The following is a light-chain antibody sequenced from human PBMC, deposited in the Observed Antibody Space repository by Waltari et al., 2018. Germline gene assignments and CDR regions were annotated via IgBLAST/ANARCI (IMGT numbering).Light chain of an antibody. Sequence: DIQMTQPPSSLSPYVGARFTITCRASQSIRSDLNWYQQKPGKAPKLLIYGTSNLQSGVPSGFSGSGSGTDFTLTINSLQPLDSATYYCQQSYSTPPTFGGGTKVEI. CDR2: GTS. V-gene: IGKV1-39*01. CDR1: QSIRSD. CDR3: QQSYSTPPT. J-gene: IGKJ4*01.